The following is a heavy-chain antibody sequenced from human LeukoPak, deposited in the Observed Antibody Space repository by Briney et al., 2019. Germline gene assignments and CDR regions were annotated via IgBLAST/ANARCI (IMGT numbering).Heavy chain of an antibody. CDR1: GGSFSGDY. J-gene: IGHJ2*01. CDR2: IHHSGGA. V-gene: IGHV4-34*01. CDR3: ARNFDL. Sequence: PSETLSLTCAVSGGSFSGDYWSWIRQPPGKGLEWIGEIHHSGGANYNPSLKSRVTISVDTSKNQFSLKLSSVTAANTAVYYCARNFDLWGRGTLVTVSS.